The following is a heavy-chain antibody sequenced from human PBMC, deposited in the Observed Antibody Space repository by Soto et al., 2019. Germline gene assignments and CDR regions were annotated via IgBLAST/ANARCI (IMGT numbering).Heavy chain of an antibody. Sequence: PGGSRRFSCAASGFTFSSYGMHWVRQAPGKGLEGVAVISYDGSNKYYADSVKGRFTISRDNSKNTLYLQMNSLRAEDTAVYYCARALWIKDPHYYYGMDVCGQGTTVPVSS. D-gene: IGHD2-2*03. CDR3: ARALWIKDPHYYYGMDV. V-gene: IGHV3-30*03. CDR2: ISYDGSNK. CDR1: GFTFSSYG. J-gene: IGHJ6*01.